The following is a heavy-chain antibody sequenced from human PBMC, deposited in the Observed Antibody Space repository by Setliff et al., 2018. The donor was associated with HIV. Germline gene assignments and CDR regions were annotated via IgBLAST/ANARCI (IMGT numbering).Heavy chain of an antibody. CDR3: ARPRRVRSRAWYWFDI. Sequence: SLTCAASGYSINSGFSRAWIRQPPRQGPQWIGSIYQSGSIYYNPSLQSRVTISVDSSKNQFSLNLFSVTAADTAVYYCARPRRVRSRAWYWFDIWGQGTLVTVSS. CDR1: GYSINSGFS. D-gene: IGHD6-19*01. J-gene: IGHJ5*02. V-gene: IGHV4-38-2*01. CDR2: IYQSGSI.